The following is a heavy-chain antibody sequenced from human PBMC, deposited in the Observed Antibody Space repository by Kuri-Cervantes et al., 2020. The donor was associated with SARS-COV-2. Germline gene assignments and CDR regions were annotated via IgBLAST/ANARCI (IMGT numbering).Heavy chain of an antibody. CDR1: ELTFSSYG. CDR3: ARGKQQLVPHHFDY. CDR2: ISYDGSNK. J-gene: IGHJ4*02. V-gene: IGHV3-30*19. D-gene: IGHD6-13*01. Sequence: GESLKISCAASELTFSSYGMHWVRQAPGKGLEWVAVISYDGSNKYYADSVKGRFTISRDNSKNTLYLQMNSLRAEDTAVYYCARGKQQLVPHHFDYWGQGTLVTVSS.